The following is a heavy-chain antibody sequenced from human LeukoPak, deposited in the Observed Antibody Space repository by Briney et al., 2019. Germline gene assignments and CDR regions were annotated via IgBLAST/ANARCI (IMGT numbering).Heavy chain of an antibody. CDR2: IHPDGSEK. CDR3: VRGGNSYGNS. Sequence: GGSLRLSCEASGFSFKDYWMSWVRQAPGKGLEWVAKIHPDGSEKYYVDSVKGRFTISSDNAKNSLFLQMNTLRAEDTAIYYCVRGGNSYGNSWGQGTLVTVSS. V-gene: IGHV3-7*03. D-gene: IGHD5-18*01. J-gene: IGHJ4*02. CDR1: GFSFKDYW.